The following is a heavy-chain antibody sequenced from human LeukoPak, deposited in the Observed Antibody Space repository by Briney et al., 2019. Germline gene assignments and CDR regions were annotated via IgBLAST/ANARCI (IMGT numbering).Heavy chain of an antibody. V-gene: IGHV1-24*01. CDR1: GYTLTELS. J-gene: IGHJ4*02. Sequence: GASVKVSCKVSGYTLTELSMHWVRQARGKGLEWVGSFDPEDGETIYAQKFQGRVTMTEDTSTDTAYMELSSLRSEDTAVYYCATDQDMTTVTPNFDYWGQGTLVTVSS. D-gene: IGHD4-11*01. CDR2: FDPEDGET. CDR3: ATDQDMTTVTPNFDY.